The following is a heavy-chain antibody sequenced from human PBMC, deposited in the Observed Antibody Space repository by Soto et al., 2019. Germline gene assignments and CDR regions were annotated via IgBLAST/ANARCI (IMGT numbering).Heavy chain of an antibody. CDR1: GGTFSSYA. D-gene: IGHD6-13*01. Sequence: QVQLVQSGAEVKKPGSSVKVSCKASGGTFSSYAISWVRQAPGQGLEWMGGIIPIFGTANYAQKFQGRVTITADXXTXTXXMELSSLRSEDTAVYYCARPSIAAAGYYYYYGMDVWGQGTTVTVSS. V-gene: IGHV1-69*12. CDR3: ARPSIAAAGYYYYYGMDV. J-gene: IGHJ6*02. CDR2: IIPIFGTA.